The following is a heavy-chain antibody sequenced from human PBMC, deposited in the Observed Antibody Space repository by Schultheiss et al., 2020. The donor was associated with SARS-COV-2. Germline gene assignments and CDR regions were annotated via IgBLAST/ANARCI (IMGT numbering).Heavy chain of an antibody. CDR2: ISAYNGNT. V-gene: IGHV1-18*01. CDR3: ARVPGYCSSTSCYTEYYFDY. Sequence: ASVKVSCKASGYTFTSYVISWVRQAPGQGLEWMGWISAYNGNTNYAQKLQGRVTMTTDTSTSTAYMELRSLRSDDTAVYYCARVPGYCSSTSCYTEYYFDYWGQGTLVTVSS. CDR1: GYTFTSYV. D-gene: IGHD2-2*02. J-gene: IGHJ4*02.